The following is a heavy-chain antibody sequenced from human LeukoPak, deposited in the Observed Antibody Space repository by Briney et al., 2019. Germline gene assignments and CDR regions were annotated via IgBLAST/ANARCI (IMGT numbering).Heavy chain of an antibody. CDR2: IKSKTDGGTT. Sequence: GGSLRLSCAASGFTFRDAGMSWVRQAPGKGLEWVGRIKSKTDGGTTDYAAPVKGRFTISRDDSKNTLYLQMSSLKTEDTAVYFCAHRDTTMVRVDYWGQGTLVTVSS. CDR1: GFTFRDAG. V-gene: IGHV3-15*01. D-gene: IGHD5-18*01. J-gene: IGHJ4*02. CDR3: AHRDTTMVRVDY.